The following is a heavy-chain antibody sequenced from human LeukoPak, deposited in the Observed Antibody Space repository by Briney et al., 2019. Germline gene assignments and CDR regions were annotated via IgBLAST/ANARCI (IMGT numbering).Heavy chain of an antibody. D-gene: IGHD3-22*01. Sequence: QPGGSLRLSCAASGFTVSSNYMSWVRQAPGKGLEWVSVIYSGGSTYYADSVKGRFTISRDNSKNTLYLQMNSLRAEDTAVYYCARVHRRGIDSAFDIWGQGTMVTVSS. J-gene: IGHJ3*02. V-gene: IGHV3-53*01. CDR2: IYSGGST. CDR3: ARVHRRGIDSAFDI. CDR1: GFTVSSNY.